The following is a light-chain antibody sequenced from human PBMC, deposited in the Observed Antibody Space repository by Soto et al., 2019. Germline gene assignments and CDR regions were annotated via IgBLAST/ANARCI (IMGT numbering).Light chain of an antibody. Sequence: DIQMNQSPSTLFGTVGDRVTITCLASQTISSWLAWYQQKPGKAPNLLMYTASNLQSGVPSRFSGSGSGTDFTLTICSLQPEDFATYYCQLSYSTLISFAQGRLLEIK. V-gene: IGKV1-39*01. CDR1: QTISSW. CDR3: QLSYSTLIS. CDR2: TAS. J-gene: IGKJ5*01.